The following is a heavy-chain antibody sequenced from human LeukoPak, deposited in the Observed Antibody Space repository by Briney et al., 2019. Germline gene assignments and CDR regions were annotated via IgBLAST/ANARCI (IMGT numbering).Heavy chain of an antibody. D-gene: IGHD6-19*01. Sequence: PGGSLRLSCAASGFTFSSYWMNWVRQAPGEGLVWVSRINSDGSNINYADSVKGRFTISRDNAKNTLYLQMNSLRVEDTAVYYCVRSSGWPGYWGQGTMVTVSS. V-gene: IGHV3-74*01. CDR1: GFTFSSYW. CDR2: INSDGSNI. CDR3: VRSSGWPGY. J-gene: IGHJ4*02.